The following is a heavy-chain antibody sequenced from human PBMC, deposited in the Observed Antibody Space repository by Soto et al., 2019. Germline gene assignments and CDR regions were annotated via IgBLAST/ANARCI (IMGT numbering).Heavy chain of an antibody. CDR1: GFTFSNAW. CDR2: IKRNTDGGTT. D-gene: IGHD3-22*01. CDR3: TTGLSSGYYNFDY. Sequence: EVQLVESGGGLVKPGGSLRLSCAASGFTFSNAWMSWVRQAPGKGLEWVGRIKRNTDGGTTDYAAPVKGRFTISRDDSKKTLSLQMNSLKNEDTAVYFCTTGLSSGYYNFDYWGQGTLVTVSS. V-gene: IGHV3-15*01. J-gene: IGHJ4*02.